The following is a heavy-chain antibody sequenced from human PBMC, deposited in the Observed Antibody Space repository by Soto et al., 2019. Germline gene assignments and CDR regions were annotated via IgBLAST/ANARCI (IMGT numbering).Heavy chain of an antibody. D-gene: IGHD1-1*01. CDR2: ISAYNGNT. CDR1: GYTFPSYG. CDR3: ARAGGKEQLERPRDWFDP. Sequence: QVQLVQSGAEVKKPGSSVKVSCKASGYTFPSYGISSVRQAPGQGLEWMGWISAYNGNTNYAQKRRGEVTMTTDTSTSTAYRELRSMRSDDTAAYYCARAGGKEQLERPRDWFDPWGQGTLVTVSS. J-gene: IGHJ5*02. V-gene: IGHV1-18*01.